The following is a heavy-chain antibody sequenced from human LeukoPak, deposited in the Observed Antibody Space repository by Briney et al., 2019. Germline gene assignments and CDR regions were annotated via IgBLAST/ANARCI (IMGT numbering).Heavy chain of an antibody. V-gene: IGHV4-39*01. Sequence: SETLSLTCTVSGGSISSSSYYWGWIRQPPGKGLEWIGSIYYSGSTYYIPSLKSRVTISVDTSKNQFSLKLSSVTAADTAVYYCARRPRAAAGTGLFGYWGQGTLVTVSS. J-gene: IGHJ4*02. CDR2: IYYSGST. D-gene: IGHD6-13*01. CDR3: ARRPRAAAGTGLFGY. CDR1: GGSISSSSYY.